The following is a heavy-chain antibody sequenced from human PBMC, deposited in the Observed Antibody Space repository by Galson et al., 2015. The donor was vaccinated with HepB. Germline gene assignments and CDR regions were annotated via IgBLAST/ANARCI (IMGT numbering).Heavy chain of an antibody. D-gene: IGHD4-23*01. CDR3: VKDERTYTVVTSCDYYCGMDV. CDR2: ITYDGSIE. Sequence: SLRLSCAASGFTFSSFAMHWVRRSPGKGLEWVAIITYDGSIEYYADSVKGRFTISRDNSKNTLYLQVKSLRPEDTAVYYCVKDERTYTVVTSCDYYCGMDVWGQGTTGIVSS. CDR1: GFTFSSFA. V-gene: IGHV3-30*18. J-gene: IGHJ6*02.